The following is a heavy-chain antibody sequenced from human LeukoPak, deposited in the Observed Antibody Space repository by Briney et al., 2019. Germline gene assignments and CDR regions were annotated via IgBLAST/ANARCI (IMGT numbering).Heavy chain of an antibody. V-gene: IGHV3-48*02. D-gene: IGHD6-13*01. J-gene: IGHJ4*02. CDR3: ARSAGTIDY. CDR2: ISSSSTI. CDR1: GFTFSSYS. Sequence: GGSPRLSCAASGFTFSSYSMNWVRQAPGKGLEWVSYISSSSTIYYADSVRGRFTISRDNAKNSLYLQMNSLRDEDTAVYYCARSAGTIDYWGQGTLVTVSS.